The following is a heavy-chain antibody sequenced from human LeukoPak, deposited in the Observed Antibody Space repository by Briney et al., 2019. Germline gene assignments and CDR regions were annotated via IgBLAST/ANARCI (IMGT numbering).Heavy chain of an antibody. CDR1: GYTLTELS. V-gene: IGHV1-24*01. CDR3: ARGDGYGDPFDY. J-gene: IGHJ4*02. Sequence: ASVKVSCKISGYTLTELSMHWVRQAPGKGLEWMGGFDPEDGETIYAQKFQGRVTITADESTSTAYMELSSLRSEDTAVYYCARGDGYGDPFDYWGQGTLVTVSS. D-gene: IGHD5-18*01. CDR2: FDPEDGET.